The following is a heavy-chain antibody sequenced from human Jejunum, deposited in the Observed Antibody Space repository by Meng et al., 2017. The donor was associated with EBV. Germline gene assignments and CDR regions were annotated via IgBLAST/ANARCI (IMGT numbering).Heavy chain of an antibody. Sequence: QITWKESGPMQVKHTETLTLTCTVSGFSLSTSGVGVGWIRQPTGKALEWLAHIYWDENKRYSTSLRSRLSIMKDTSKSQVVLTMSNMDPVDTATYYCARRYGDYVRYFDSWGQGILVTVSS. D-gene: IGHD4-17*01. J-gene: IGHJ4*02. CDR2: IYWDENK. V-gene: IGHV2-5*02. CDR3: ARRYGDYVRYFDS. CDR1: GFSLSTSGVG.